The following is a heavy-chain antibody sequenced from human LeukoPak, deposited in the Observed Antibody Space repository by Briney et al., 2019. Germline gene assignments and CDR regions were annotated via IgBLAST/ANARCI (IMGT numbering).Heavy chain of an antibody. CDR1: GGTFSSYA. Sequence: SVTVSCKASGGTFSSYAISWVRQAPGQGLEWMGGIIPIFGTANYAQKFQGRVTITADKSTSTAYMELSSLRSEDTAVYYCARWRSYYYGSGSYSSYYYYMDVWGKGTTVTVSS. J-gene: IGHJ6*03. D-gene: IGHD3-10*01. CDR2: IIPIFGTA. V-gene: IGHV1-69*06. CDR3: ARWRSYYYGSGSYSSYYYYMDV.